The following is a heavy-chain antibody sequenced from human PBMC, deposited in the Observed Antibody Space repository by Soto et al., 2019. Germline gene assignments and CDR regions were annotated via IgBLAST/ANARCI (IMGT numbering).Heavy chain of an antibody. CDR3: ARIGYSSSSFDY. J-gene: IGHJ4*02. V-gene: IGHV3-7*05. Sequence: EVQLVESGGGLVQRGGSLRLSCAASGFTFSVYWMSWVRQAPGRGLEWVANIKQDGSEIDSVDSLKGRITISRDNAKNSVYLQMNSLRAEDTAVYYCARIGYSSSSFDYWGQGTLVTV. CDR2: IKQDGSEI. CDR1: GFTFSVYW. D-gene: IGHD6-6*01.